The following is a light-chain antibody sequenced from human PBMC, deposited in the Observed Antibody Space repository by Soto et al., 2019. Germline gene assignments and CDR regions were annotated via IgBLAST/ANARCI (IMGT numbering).Light chain of an antibody. J-gene: IGLJ3*02. CDR1: SSDAGNYNF. CDR3: CSYAGSSTSWV. CDR2: EDS. Sequence: QSALTQPASVSGSPGQSITISCTGTSSDAGNYNFVSWYQQHPGKAPKVIIYEDSTQPSGVSNRISVSKSGNTASLTISGLQAEDEADYYCCSYAGSSTSWVFGGGTQLTVL. V-gene: IGLV2-23*01.